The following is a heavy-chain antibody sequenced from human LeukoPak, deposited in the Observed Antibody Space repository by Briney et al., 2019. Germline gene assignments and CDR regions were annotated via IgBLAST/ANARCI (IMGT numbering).Heavy chain of an antibody. D-gene: IGHD4-23*01. Sequence: PSQTLSPTCTVSGGSISSGDYYWSWLRQPPWKGLEWIGYIYYSGSTYYNPSLKSRVTISVDTSKNQFSLKLSSVTAADTAVYYCARYDYGGILFDYWGQGTLVTVSS. CDR2: IYYSGST. V-gene: IGHV4-30-4*08. J-gene: IGHJ4*02. CDR3: ARYDYGGILFDY. CDR1: GGSISSGDYY.